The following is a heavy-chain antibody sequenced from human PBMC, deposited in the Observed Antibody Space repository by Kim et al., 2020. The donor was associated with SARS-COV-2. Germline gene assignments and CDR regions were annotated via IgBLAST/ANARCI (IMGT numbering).Heavy chain of an antibody. V-gene: IGHV3-66*01. J-gene: IGHJ1*01. CDR2: IYSGGST. D-gene: IGHD4-17*01. Sequence: GGSLRLSCAPSGFTVSSNYMTWVRQAPGKGLEWVSVIYSGGSTYYADSVKGRFTISRDNSKNTLYLEVNSLRAEDTAVYFCATVKVSAEFGPYGAIRDAEYFQQWGQGTLVTVSS. CDR3: ATVKVSAEFGPYGAIRDAEYFQQ. CDR1: GFTVSSNY.